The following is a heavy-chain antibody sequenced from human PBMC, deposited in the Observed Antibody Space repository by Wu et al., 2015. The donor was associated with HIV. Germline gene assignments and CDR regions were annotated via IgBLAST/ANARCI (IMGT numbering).Heavy chain of an antibody. V-gene: IGHV1-46*01. J-gene: IGHJ3*02. CDR1: GYTFTSYY. CDR2: INPSGGST. CDR3: ARDRNYYDSSGRAFDI. Sequence: QVQLVQSGAEVKKPGASVKVSCKASGYTFTSYYMHWVRQAPGQGLEWMGIINPSGGSTSYAQKFQGRVTMTRDTSTSTVYMELSSLRSEDTAVYYCARDRNYYDSSGRAFDIWGQGTMVTVSS. D-gene: IGHD3-22*01.